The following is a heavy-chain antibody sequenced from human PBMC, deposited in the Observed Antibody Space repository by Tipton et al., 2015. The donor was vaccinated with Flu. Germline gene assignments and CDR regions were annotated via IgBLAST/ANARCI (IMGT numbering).Heavy chain of an antibody. CDR1: GGSISGYDYY. CDR3: ARGGYDFGPHAWFDP. Sequence: TLSLTCTVSGGSISGYDYYWGWIRQPAGKGLEWIGRIYSSGITKYNASLKSRVTISIDTSKHQFSLKVTSVTAADTAVYYCARGGYDFGPHAWFDPWGQGRLVTVSS. CDR2: IYSSGIT. D-gene: IGHD2/OR15-2a*01. J-gene: IGHJ5*02. V-gene: IGHV4-61*02.